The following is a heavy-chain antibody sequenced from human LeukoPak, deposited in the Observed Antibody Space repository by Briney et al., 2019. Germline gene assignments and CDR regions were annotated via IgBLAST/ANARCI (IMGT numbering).Heavy chain of an antibody. D-gene: IGHD2-15*01. CDR2: INPNSGGT. Sequence: ASVKVSCKASGYTFTGYYMHWVRQAPGQGLEWMGWINPNSGGTNYAQNFQGRVTMTRDTSISTAYMALSRLRSDDTAVYYCARDEKDIVVVVAALGPPSDYWGQGTLVTVSS. J-gene: IGHJ4*02. CDR1: GYTFTGYY. V-gene: IGHV1-2*02. CDR3: ARDEKDIVVVVAALGPPSDY.